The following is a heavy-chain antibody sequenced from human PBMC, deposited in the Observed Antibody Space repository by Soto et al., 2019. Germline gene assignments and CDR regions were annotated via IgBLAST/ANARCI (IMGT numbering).Heavy chain of an antibody. Sequence: GGSLRLSCAASGFNFSNHWMHWVRQRPAEGLVWVSRITSDGKSKAYAESVKGRFAISRDNAKNTLYLQMNGLTAEDTAVYSCAGESGDWPLNWFDPWGQGTLVTVSS. D-gene: IGHD2-21*02. CDR2: ITSDGKSK. V-gene: IGHV3-74*01. CDR1: GFNFSNHW. J-gene: IGHJ5*02. CDR3: AGESGDWPLNWFDP.